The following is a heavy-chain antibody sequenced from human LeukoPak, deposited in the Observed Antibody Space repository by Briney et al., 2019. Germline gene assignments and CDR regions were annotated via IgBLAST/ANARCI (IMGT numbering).Heavy chain of an antibody. J-gene: IGHJ6*02. CDR2: IYYSGST. Sequence: SETLSLTCTDSGGSISSYYWSWIRQPPGKGLEWIGYIYYSGSTNYNPSLKSRVTISVDTSKNQFSLKLSSVTAADTAVYYYARGDLDSYPYYYGMDVWGQGTTVTVSS. CDR1: GGSISSYY. D-gene: IGHD2-21*01. CDR3: ARGDLDSYPYYYGMDV. V-gene: IGHV4-59*01.